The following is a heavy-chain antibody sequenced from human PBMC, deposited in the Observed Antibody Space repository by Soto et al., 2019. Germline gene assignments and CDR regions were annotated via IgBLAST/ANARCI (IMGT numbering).Heavy chain of an antibody. V-gene: IGHV4-34*01. CDR2: INHSGST. J-gene: IGHJ6*02. CDR3: ARAPTNLITIVRGGYGMDV. D-gene: IGHD3-10*01. CDR1: GGSFSGYY. Sequence: SETLSLTCAVYGGSFSGYYWSWIRQPPGKGLEWIGEINHSGSTNYNPSLKSRVTISVDTSKNQFSLKLSSVTAADTAVYYCARAPTNLITIVRGGYGMDVWGQGTTVTVSS.